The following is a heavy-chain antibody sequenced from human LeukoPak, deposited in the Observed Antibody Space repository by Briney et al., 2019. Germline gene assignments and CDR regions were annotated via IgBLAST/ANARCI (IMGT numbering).Heavy chain of an antibody. D-gene: IGHD7-27*01. J-gene: IGHJ4*02. Sequence: ASVKVSCKASGFTFTSSAMQWVRQARGQRLEWIGWIVVGSGNTNYAQKFQERVTITRDMSTSTAYMELSSLGSEDTAVYYCAAETGDRLRVDYWGQGTLVTVSS. V-gene: IGHV1-58*02. CDR2: IVVGSGNT. CDR1: GFTFTSSA. CDR3: AAETGDRLRVDY.